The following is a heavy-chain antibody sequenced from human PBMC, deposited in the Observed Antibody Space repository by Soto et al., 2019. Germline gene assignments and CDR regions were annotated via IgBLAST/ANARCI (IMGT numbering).Heavy chain of an antibody. Sequence: QVQLVQSGPEVKKPGASVKVSCKTSGYIFTASSMHCVRQAPGQGLEWMGVVIPSGGIENYARSFEGRVILTRDTSTSTFYMELSSVRSEGTALYYCARKDYCRAGTCYSEYFHHWGQGTLVSDSS. V-gene: IGHV1-46*01. CDR2: VIPSGGIE. CDR1: GYIFTASS. J-gene: IGHJ1*01. CDR3: ARKDYCRAGTCYSEYFHH. D-gene: IGHD2-15*01.